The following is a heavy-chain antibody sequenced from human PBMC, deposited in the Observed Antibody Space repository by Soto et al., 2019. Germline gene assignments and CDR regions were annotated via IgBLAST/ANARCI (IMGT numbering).Heavy chain of an antibody. CDR1: GYSFSSYG. V-gene: IGHV1-18*01. CDR3: ARDRLRGYDSSGFYY. D-gene: IGHD3-22*01. J-gene: IGHJ4*02. Sequence: QVQLVQSGAELRKPGASVKVSCKASGYSFSSYGINWVRQAPGQGLKWMGWINTYNGNRNYAQKFEDRVTMTTATCTNTVYMELRSVKSDDTAIYYCARDRLRGYDSSGFYYWGQGTLVTVSS. CDR2: INTYNGNR.